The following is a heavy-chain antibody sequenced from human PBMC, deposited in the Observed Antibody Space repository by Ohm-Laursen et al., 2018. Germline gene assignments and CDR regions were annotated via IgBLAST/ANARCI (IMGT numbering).Heavy chain of an antibody. V-gene: IGHV3-23*01. J-gene: IGHJ4*02. Sequence: SLRLSCAASGFTFSSYAMSWVRQAPGKGLEWVSAISGSGGSTYSADSVKGRFTISRDNSKNTLYLQMNSLRAEDTAVYYCARAIDTPYYYDSSAPILGYYFDYWGQGTLVTVSS. D-gene: IGHD3-22*01. CDR3: ARAIDTPYYYDSSAPILGYYFDY. CDR2: ISGSGGST. CDR1: GFTFSSYA.